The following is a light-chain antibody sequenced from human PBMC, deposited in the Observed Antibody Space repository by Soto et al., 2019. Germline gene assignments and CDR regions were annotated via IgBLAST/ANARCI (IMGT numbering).Light chain of an antibody. CDR2: AAS. CDR3: QQTYTAPVT. Sequence: DIQMTQSPSPLSASVGDSVTITCRASQTIKTYLNWYRHKPGKAPELLIYAASRLQSGVASRFSGSGSGTYFILTISSLQPDDLATYYCQQTYTAPVTFGQGTKVEI. CDR1: QTIKTY. J-gene: IGKJ1*01. V-gene: IGKV1-39*01.